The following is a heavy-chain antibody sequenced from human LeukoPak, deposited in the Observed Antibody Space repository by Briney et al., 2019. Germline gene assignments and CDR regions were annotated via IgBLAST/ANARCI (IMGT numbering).Heavy chain of an antibody. Sequence: SETLSLTCSVSGGSISSSIYYWGWLRQPPGKGPEWIGSIYYTGSTYNNPSLKSRVTISVDTSKNQFSLKVRSVTAADTAVYYCARDIGSQMATISDWFDPWGQGLLVTVSS. CDR3: ARDIGSQMATISDWFDP. CDR1: GGSISSSIYY. D-gene: IGHD5-24*01. CDR2: IYYTGST. V-gene: IGHV4-39*07. J-gene: IGHJ5*02.